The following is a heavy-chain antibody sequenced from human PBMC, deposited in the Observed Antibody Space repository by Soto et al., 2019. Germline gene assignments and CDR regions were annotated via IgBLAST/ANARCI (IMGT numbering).Heavy chain of an antibody. CDR1: GGSISSSSYY. Sequence: SETLSLTCTVSGGSISSSSYYWGWIRQPPGKGLEWIGSIYYSGSTYYNPSLKSRVTISVDTSKNQFPLKLSSVTAADTAVYYCAREVRRTPAGIDYWGQGTLVTVSS. D-gene: IGHD4-4*01. J-gene: IGHJ4*02. V-gene: IGHV4-39*02. CDR2: IYYSGST. CDR3: AREVRRTPAGIDY.